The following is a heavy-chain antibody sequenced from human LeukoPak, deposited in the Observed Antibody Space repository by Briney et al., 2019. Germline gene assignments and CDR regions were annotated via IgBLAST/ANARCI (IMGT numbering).Heavy chain of an antibody. CDR2: ISGSDDST. CDR1: GFTFSSYA. Sequence: GGSLRLSCAASGFTFSSYAMSWVRQAPGKGLEWVSAISGSDDSTYYADSVKGRFTISRDNSKNTLYLQMNSLRAEDTAVYYCVKNAGGSGYNPFDYWGQGTLVTVSS. J-gene: IGHJ4*02. V-gene: IGHV3-23*01. CDR3: VKNAGGSGYNPFDY. D-gene: IGHD5-24*01.